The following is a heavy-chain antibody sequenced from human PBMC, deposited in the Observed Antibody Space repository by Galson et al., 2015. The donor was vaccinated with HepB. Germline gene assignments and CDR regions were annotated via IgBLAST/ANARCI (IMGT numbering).Heavy chain of an antibody. CDR3: ARGRGYCSSTSCRTGYSSSWYGQNWFDP. J-gene: IGHJ5*02. Sequence: LSLTCAVYGGSLSGYYRSWIRQPPGKGLEWIGEINHSGSTNYNPSLKSRVTISVDTSKNQFSLKLSSVTAADTAVYYCARGRGYCSSTSCRTGYSSSWYGQNWFDPWGQGTLVTVSS. D-gene: IGHD2-2*01. CDR2: INHSGST. V-gene: IGHV4-34*01. CDR1: GGSLSGYY.